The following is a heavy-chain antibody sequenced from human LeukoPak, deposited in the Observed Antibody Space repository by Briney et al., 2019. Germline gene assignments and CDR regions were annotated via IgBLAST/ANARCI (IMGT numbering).Heavy chain of an antibody. Sequence: PSETLSLTCSVSDDSISSENYFWNWIRQPAGKELEWIGRVNPSGSTTYKPSLNSRVTISKDTSKKEFSLNLTSVTAADTAVYFCARLKFNSFHSLLDSWGQGTLVIVSS. CDR2: VNPSGST. D-gene: IGHD2-21*01. V-gene: IGHV4-61*02. J-gene: IGHJ4*02. CDR1: DDSISSENYF. CDR3: ARLKFNSFHSLLDS.